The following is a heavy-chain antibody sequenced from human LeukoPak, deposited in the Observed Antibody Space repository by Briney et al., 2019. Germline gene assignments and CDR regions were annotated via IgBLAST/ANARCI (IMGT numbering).Heavy chain of an antibody. CDR3: ARVERTGDAFDI. J-gene: IGHJ3*02. CDR2: IYYSGST. V-gene: IGHV4-39*01. CDR1: GGSISSSSYY. Sequence: SETLSLTCTVSGGSISSSSYYWGWIRQPPGKGLEWIGSIYYSGSTYDNPSLKSRVTISVDTSKKQVSLKLSSVTAADTAVYYCARVERTGDAFDIWGQGTMVTVSS. D-gene: IGHD3-10*01.